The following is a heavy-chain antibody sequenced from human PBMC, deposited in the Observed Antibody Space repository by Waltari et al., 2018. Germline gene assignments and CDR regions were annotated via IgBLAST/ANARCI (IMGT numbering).Heavy chain of an antibody. V-gene: IGHV1-69*08. CDR2: IIPIFGTA. CDR3: ARERGLYPLQYFDY. J-gene: IGHJ4*02. D-gene: IGHD1-26*01. Sequence: QVQLVQSGAEVRKPGSPVKVSCKASGGTFSSYAVSWVRQAPGKGLEWMGRIIPIFGTANYALKFQGTVTITADTATSTAYMERSSLRAEDTAVYDCARERGLYPLQYFDYWCQGTLVTVSS. CDR1: GGTFSSYA.